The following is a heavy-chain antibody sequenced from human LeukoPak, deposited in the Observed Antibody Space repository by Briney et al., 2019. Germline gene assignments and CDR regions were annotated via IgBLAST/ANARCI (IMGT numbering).Heavy chain of an antibody. V-gene: IGHV4-39*01. J-gene: IGHJ6*03. Sequence: SETLSLTCTVTGGSISSSSYYWGWIRQPRGKGLEWIGSIYYSGTTYYNPSLESRVTISEDTSKNQFSLMLRSVAAAGTAVYFCARQASDYFYYYMDVWGKGTTVTVSS. CDR3: ARQASDYFYYYMDV. CDR2: IYYSGTT. CDR1: GGSISSSSYY.